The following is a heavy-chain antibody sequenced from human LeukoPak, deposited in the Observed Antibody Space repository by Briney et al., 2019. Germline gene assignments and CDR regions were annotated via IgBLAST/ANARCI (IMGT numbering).Heavy chain of an antibody. J-gene: IGHJ6*02. V-gene: IGHV3-33*01. CDR2: IWYDGSNK. CDR3: ARTQPSIAARHSYYYYGMDV. D-gene: IGHD6-6*01. CDR1: EIAFKRNG. Sequence: SCYTSEIAFKRNGIHRVGHGPGKELEWVAVIWYDGSNKYYADSVKGRFTISRDNSKNTLYLQMNSLRAEDTAVYYCARTQPSIAARHSYYYYGMDVWGQGTTVTVSS.